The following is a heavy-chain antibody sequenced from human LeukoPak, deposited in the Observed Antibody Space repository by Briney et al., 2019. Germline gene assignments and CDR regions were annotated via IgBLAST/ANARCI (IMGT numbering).Heavy chain of an antibody. V-gene: IGHV4-4*08. CDR1: GDSISRYY. D-gene: IGHD6-19*01. J-gene: IGHJ4*02. Sequence: SETLSLTCAVSGDSISRYYWSWVRQPPGKGLEWIAYIYASGNTKYNPSVKSRVTLSIDTSKNQVSLKLSSVIAADTAVYYCASLFGGWRHYDFDYWGQGTPVSVSS. CDR2: IYASGNT. CDR3: ASLFGGWRHYDFDY.